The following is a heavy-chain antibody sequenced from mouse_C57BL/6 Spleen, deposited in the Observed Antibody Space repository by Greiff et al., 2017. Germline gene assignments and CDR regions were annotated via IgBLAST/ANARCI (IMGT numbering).Heavy chain of an antibody. Sequence: QVQLQQPGAELVRPGSSVKLSCKASGYTFTSYWMDWVKQRPGQGLEWIGNIYPSDSETHYNQKFKDKATLTVAKSSSTAYMQLSSLTSEDSAVYYCARETAQATFAMDYWGQGTSVTVSS. CDR2: IYPSDSET. V-gene: IGHV1-61*01. CDR3: ARETAQATFAMDY. J-gene: IGHJ4*01. D-gene: IGHD3-2*02. CDR1: GYTFTSYW.